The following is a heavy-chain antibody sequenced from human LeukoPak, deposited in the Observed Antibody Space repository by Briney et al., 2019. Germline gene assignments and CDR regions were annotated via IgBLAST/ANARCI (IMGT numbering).Heavy chain of an antibody. Sequence: PSETLSLTCTVSGGSISTYYWSWIRQPAGKGLEWIGRIYTSGSTNYNPSLKSRVTMSVDTSKNQFSLKLTSVTAADTAVYYCARAGDYGDYVGWFDPWGQGTLVTVSS. J-gene: IGHJ5*02. CDR1: GGSISTYY. CDR2: IYTSGST. D-gene: IGHD4-17*01. V-gene: IGHV4-4*07. CDR3: ARAGDYGDYVGWFDP.